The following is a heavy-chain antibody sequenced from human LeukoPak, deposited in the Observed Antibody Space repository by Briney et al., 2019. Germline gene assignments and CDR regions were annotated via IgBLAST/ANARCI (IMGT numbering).Heavy chain of an antibody. CDR1: GYTFTGYY. D-gene: IGHD3-10*01. J-gene: IGHJ5*02. CDR2: INANSGDT. Sequence: ASVKVSCKASGYTFTGYYILWVRQAPGQGLEWMGWINANSGDTNYAQKFQGRVTMTRDTSISTAYMDLSRLRSDDTALYYCAKGFSTGCFDHWGQGTLVTVSS. CDR3: AKGFSTGCFDH. V-gene: IGHV1-2*02.